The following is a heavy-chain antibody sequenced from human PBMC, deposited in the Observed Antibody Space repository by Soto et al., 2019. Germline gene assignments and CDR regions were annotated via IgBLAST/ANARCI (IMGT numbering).Heavy chain of an antibody. V-gene: IGHV1-69*02. CDR3: ATSYGSGYRAFDY. CDR1: GDTFSFYS. D-gene: IGHD3-10*01. J-gene: IGHJ4*02. Sequence: QVQLVQSGAEVKRPGSSVKVSCKASGDTFSFYSINWVRQAPGLGLEWMGRVNPILSLSNYAQRFQGRVTMTADKSTSTAYMVISSLRSEHTAIYYCATSYGSGYRAFDYWGQGAQVIVSS. CDR2: VNPILSLS.